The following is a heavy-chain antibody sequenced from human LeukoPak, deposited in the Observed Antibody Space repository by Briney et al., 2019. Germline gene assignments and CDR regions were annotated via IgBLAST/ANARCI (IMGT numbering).Heavy chain of an antibody. CDR1: GFSFSSSW. D-gene: IGHD2-15*01. V-gene: IGHV3-11*03. Sequence: PGGSLRLSCAASGFSFSSSWMHWVRQAPGKGLEWVSYISSSSSYTNYADSVKGRFTISRDNAKNSLYLQMNSLRAEDTAVYYCARTKGYCSGGSCYIDYWGQGTLVTVSS. CDR3: ARTKGYCSGGSCYIDY. CDR2: ISSSSSYT. J-gene: IGHJ4*02.